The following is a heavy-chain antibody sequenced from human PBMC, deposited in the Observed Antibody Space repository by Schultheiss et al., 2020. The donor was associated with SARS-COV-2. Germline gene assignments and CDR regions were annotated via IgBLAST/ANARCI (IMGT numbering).Heavy chain of an antibody. Sequence: SETLSLTCAVYGGPFSGYYWSWIRQPPGKGLEWIGYIYYSGSTNYNPSLKSRVTISIDTSKNQFSLKLSSVTAADTAVYYCVSYGDYSFEYWGQGSLVTVSS. D-gene: IGHD4-17*01. CDR1: GGPFSGYY. J-gene: IGHJ4*02. V-gene: IGHV4-59*12. CDR3: VSYGDYSFEY. CDR2: IYYSGST.